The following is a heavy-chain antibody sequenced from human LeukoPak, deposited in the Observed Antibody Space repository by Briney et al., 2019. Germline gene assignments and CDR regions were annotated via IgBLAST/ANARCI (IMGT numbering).Heavy chain of an antibody. CDR3: AKMGTMTTQSTHLDY. V-gene: IGHV3-23*01. CDR1: GFTFSSYA. Sequence: GGSLRLSCAASGFTFSSYAMSWVRQAPGKGLEWVSAISGSGGSTYYADSVKGRFTISRDNSKNTLYLQMNSLRAEDTAVYYCAKMGTMTTQSTHLDYWGQGTLATVSS. CDR2: ISGSGGST. J-gene: IGHJ4*02. D-gene: IGHD4-17*01.